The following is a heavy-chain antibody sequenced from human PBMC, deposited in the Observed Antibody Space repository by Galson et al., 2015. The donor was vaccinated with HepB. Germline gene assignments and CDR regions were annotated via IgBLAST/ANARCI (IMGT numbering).Heavy chain of an antibody. J-gene: IGHJ4*02. CDR1: GITFSSYG. Sequence: SLRLSCAASGITFSSYGMHWVRQAPGKGLEWLAVISHDGSNKYYADSMKGRLTISRDDFKSTVYLEMNSLRVEDTAVYYCAKDRQRFSSGWYGEDYWGQGTLVTASS. V-gene: IGHV3-30*18. D-gene: IGHD6-19*01. CDR2: ISHDGSNK. CDR3: AKDRQRFSSGWYGEDY.